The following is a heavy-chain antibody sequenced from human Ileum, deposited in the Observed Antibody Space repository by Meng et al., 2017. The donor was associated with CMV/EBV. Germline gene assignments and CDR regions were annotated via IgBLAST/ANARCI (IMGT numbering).Heavy chain of an antibody. V-gene: IGHV3-7*01. J-gene: IGHJ1*01. D-gene: IGHD3-22*01. CDR3: ARDSDYYYDSSGYPEYFQH. CDR1: GFTFSSYW. Sequence: GESLKISCAASGFTFSSYWMSWVRQDPGKGLEWVANIKQDGSEKYYVDSVKGRFTISRDNAKNSLYLQLNSLRAEDTAVYYCARDSDYYYDSSGYPEYFQHWGQGTLVTVSS. CDR2: IKQDGSEK.